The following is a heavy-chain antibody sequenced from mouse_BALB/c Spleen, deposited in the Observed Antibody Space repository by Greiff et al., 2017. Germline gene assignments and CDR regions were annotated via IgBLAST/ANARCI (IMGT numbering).Heavy chain of an antibody. Sequence: EVMLVESGGDLVKPGGSLKLSCAASGFTFSSYGMSWVRQTPDKRLEWVATISSGGSYTYYPDSVKGRFTISRDNAKNTLYLQMSSLKSEDTAMYYCARDDYGYYYAMDYWGQGTSVTVSS. V-gene: IGHV5-6*01. CDR3: ARDDYGYYYAMDY. CDR2: ISSGGSYT. J-gene: IGHJ4*01. CDR1: GFTFSSYG. D-gene: IGHD2-4*01.